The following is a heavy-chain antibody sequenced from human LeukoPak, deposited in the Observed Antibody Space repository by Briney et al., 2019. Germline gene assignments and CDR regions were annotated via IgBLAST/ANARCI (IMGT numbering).Heavy chain of an antibody. CDR3: ASYLPRRDGYNFDY. D-gene: IGHD5-24*01. V-gene: IGHV1-46*01. CDR1: GYTFPSYF. J-gene: IGHJ4*02. CDR2: INPTGGST. Sequence: ASVKVSCKASGYTFPSYFMHWVRQAPGQGLEWMGIINPTGGSTTYAQKFQGRVTMTRDTSTSTVYMELSSLRSDDTAVYYCASYLPRRDGYNFDYWGQGTLVTVSS.